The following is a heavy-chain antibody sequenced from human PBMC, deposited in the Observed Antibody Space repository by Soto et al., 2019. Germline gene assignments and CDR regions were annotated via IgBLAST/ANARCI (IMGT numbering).Heavy chain of an antibody. CDR2: ISSNGGST. Sequence: EVQLVESGGGLVQPGGSLRLSCAASGFTFSSYAMHWVRQAPGKGLEYVSAISSNGGSTYYANSVKGRFTISRDNSKSTLYLQMGSLSAEDMAVYYCARDVLGGRYSMDVWGQGTTVTVSS. CDR3: ARDVLGGRYSMDV. D-gene: IGHD1-26*01. J-gene: IGHJ6*03. CDR1: GFTFSSYA. V-gene: IGHV3-64*01.